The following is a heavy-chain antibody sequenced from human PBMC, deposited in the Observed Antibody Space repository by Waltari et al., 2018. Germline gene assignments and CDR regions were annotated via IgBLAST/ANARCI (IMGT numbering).Heavy chain of an antibody. CDR3: ARDPYYYDSSGYYLWYFDL. V-gene: IGHV3-30*01. J-gene: IGHJ2*01. Sequence: QVQLVESGGGVVQPGRSLRLSCAASGFTFSSSAMHWVRQAPGTGLEWVAVISYDGSNKYYADSVKGRFTISRDNSKNTLYLQMNSLRAEDTAVYYCARDPYYYDSSGYYLWYFDLWGRGTLVTVSS. D-gene: IGHD3-22*01. CDR1: GFTFSSSA. CDR2: ISYDGSNK.